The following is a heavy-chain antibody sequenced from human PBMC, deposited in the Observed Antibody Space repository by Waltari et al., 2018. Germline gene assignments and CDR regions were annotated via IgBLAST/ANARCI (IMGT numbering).Heavy chain of an antibody. CDR3: ARAREMATEIDFDY. J-gene: IGHJ4*02. CDR2: IYYRGST. V-gene: IGHV4-59*11. Sequence: QVQLQESGPGLVKPSETLSLTCTVSGGSISSHYWSWIRQPPGKGLEWIGYIYYRGSTNYNPPLNSRVTISVDTSKNQFSLKLSSVTAADTAVYYCARAREMATEIDFDYWGQGTLVTVSS. D-gene: IGHD5-12*01. CDR1: GGSISSHY.